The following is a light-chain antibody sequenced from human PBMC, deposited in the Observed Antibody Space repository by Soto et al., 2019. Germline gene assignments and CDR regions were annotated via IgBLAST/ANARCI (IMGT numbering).Light chain of an antibody. Sequence: DIQITQSPSSLSASVGDRVTIACRASQGISNSLAWYQQKPGKPPKLLIYAAYTLRSGVPSRFSGSGSGTDFTLTISSLQPDDFATYYCQHYNSYSEAFGQGTKVDIK. CDR1: QGISNS. CDR3: QHYNSYSEA. V-gene: IGKV1-27*01. J-gene: IGKJ1*01. CDR2: AAY.